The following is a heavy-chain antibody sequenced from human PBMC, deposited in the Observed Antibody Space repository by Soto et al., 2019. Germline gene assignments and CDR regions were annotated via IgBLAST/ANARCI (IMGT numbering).Heavy chain of an antibody. Sequence: QVQLVQSGAEVKKPGASVKVSCKASGYTFTSYDINWVRQATGQGLEWMGWMNPNSGNTGYAQKFQGRLTMTRNTSISTAYIERSSLRSEDAAVYYCASVASLDSSASALYDYDDYYMGVWGKGTTVTVSS. J-gene: IGHJ6*03. CDR3: ASVASLDSSASALYDYDDYYMGV. CDR1: GYTFTSYD. CDR2: MNPNSGNT. D-gene: IGHD6-6*01. V-gene: IGHV1-8*01.